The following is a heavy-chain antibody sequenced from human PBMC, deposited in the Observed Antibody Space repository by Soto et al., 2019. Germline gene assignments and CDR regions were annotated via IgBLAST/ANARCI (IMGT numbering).Heavy chain of an antibody. J-gene: IGHJ3*02. CDR1: GGSISSAGYS. CDR2: INPSGTT. CDR3: ARTLQWSEDALDM. Sequence: QLQLQESGSGLVKPSQILSLTCAVSGGSISSAGYSWNWIRQPPGKGLEWIGDINPSGTTYYNPSLKSRVTISADRSKNQFSLTLTSVTAADTAVYYCARTLQWSEDALDMWGQGTMVTVSS. D-gene: IGHD2-15*01. V-gene: IGHV4-30-2*01.